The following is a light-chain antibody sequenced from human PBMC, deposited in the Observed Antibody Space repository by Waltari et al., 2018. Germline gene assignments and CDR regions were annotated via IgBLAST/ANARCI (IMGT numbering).Light chain of an antibody. CDR2: KAS. CDR3: QQYNSYSLLS. Sequence: DIQMTQSPSTLSASVGDRVIFSCRASQSISKWLAWYQQKPGKAPKLLIYKASTLESGVPARFSGSGSGTEVTLTISSLQPEDFATYYCQQYNSYSLLSFGGGTKVEIK. CDR1: QSISKW. J-gene: IGKJ4*01. V-gene: IGKV1-5*03.